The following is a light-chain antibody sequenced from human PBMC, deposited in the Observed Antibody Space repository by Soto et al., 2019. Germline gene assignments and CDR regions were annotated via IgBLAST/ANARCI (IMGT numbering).Light chain of an antibody. V-gene: IGLV1-44*01. J-gene: IGLJ3*02. Sequence: QSVLTQPPSASGTPGQRVTITCSGSRSNIGSDTVNWYQQLPGTAPKLLIYTNNQRPSGVPDRFSGSKSGTSASLAISGLQSEDEADYYCASWDGSLNGWVFGGGTKLPVL. CDR2: TNN. CDR3: ASWDGSLNGWV. CDR1: RSNIGSDT.